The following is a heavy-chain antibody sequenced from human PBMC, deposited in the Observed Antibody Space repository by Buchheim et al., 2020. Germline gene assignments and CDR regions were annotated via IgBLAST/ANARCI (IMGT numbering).Heavy chain of an antibody. J-gene: IGHJ6*02. V-gene: IGHV3-23*01. CDR3: AKDRVGATYYYYGMDV. Sequence: EVQLLESGGGLVQSGGSLRLSCVASGFTFSSSTMIWVRQAPGKGLEWVSAISGTGGRTYYADSVKGRFTISRDNSKNTLYLQINSLRAEDTAEYYCAKDRVGATYYYYGMDVWGQGTT. D-gene: IGHD1-26*01. CDR1: GFTFSSST. CDR2: ISGTGGRT.